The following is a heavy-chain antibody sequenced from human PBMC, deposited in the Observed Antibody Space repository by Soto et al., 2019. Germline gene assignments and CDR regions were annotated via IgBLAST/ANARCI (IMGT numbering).Heavy chain of an antibody. CDR3: AKEYCDSSRCFLPDY. CDR1: GYTFTTFG. V-gene: IGHV1-18*01. J-gene: IGHJ4*02. CDR2: IDPKNGNT. D-gene: IGHD2-2*01. Sequence: ASVKVSCKASGYTFTTFGISWVRQAPGQGLEWMGWIDPKNGNTKDAQKFQGRVTMTTDTSTSTAYMELMSLRSDDTAVYYCAKEYCDSSRCFLPDYWGQGALVTVS.